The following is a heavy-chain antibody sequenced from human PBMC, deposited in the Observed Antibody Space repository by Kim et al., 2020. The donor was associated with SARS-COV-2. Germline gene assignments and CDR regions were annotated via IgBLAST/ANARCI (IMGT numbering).Heavy chain of an antibody. CDR2: K. V-gene: IGHV3-30*01. Sequence: KYHADAVKGRFTISRDNAKNTLYLQRNSLRAEDTAVYDCARGLIASYFDYWGQGTLVTVSS. J-gene: IGHJ4*02. CDR3: ARGLIASYFDY. D-gene: IGHD3-16*01.